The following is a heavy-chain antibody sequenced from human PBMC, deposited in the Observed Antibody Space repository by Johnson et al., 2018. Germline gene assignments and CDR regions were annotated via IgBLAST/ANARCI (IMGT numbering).Heavy chain of an antibody. Sequence: EVQLVESGGGLVQPGRSLRLSCAASGFSFDDYAMHWVRQAPGKGLGWVSGITWTSGSKDYADSVKGRFTISRDNAKNTLYLQINSLRGEDTALYYCAKDDNMGYMDVWGKGTTVTVSS. V-gene: IGHV3-9*01. D-gene: IGHD1-14*01. CDR1: GFSFDDYA. J-gene: IGHJ6*03. CDR3: AKDDNMGYMDV. CDR2: ITWTSGSK.